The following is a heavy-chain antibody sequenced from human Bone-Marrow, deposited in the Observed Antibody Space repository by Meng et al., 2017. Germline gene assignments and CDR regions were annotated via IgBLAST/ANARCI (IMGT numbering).Heavy chain of an antibody. D-gene: IGHD5-18*01. CDR3: ARPNSYGYVGFDY. Sequence: GESLKISCKGSGYSFTSYWIGWVRQMPGKGLEWMGIIYPGDSDTRYSPSFQGQVTISADKSISTAYLPWSSLKASDTAMYYCARPNSYGYVGFDYWGQGTLVTVSS. J-gene: IGHJ4*02. CDR2: IYPGDSDT. CDR1: GYSFTSYW. V-gene: IGHV5-51*01.